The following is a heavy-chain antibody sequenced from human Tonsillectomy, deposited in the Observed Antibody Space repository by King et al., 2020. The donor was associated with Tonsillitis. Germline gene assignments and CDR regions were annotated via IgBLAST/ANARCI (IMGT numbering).Heavy chain of an antibody. CDR1: GFTFSDYY. CDR3: ARDRGEQWLAANWFDP. Sequence: VQLVESGGGLVKPGGSLRLSCAASGFTFSDYYMSWIRQAPGKGLEWVSYISSSSSDTNYADSVKGRFTISRDNAKNSLYLQMNSLRAEDTAVYYCARDRGEQWLAANWFDPWGQGTLVTVSS. D-gene: IGHD6-19*01. CDR2: ISSSSSDT. J-gene: IGHJ5*02. V-gene: IGHV3-11*05.